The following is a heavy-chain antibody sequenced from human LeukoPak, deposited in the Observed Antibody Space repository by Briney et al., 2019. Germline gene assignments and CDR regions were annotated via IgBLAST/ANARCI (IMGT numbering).Heavy chain of an antibody. CDR2: IWYDANNK. J-gene: IGHJ5*02. CDR1: GFIFRSYG. CDR3: ARSRLRFVASNWFDP. Sequence: PGGSLRLSCAASGFIFRSYGMHWVRQAPGKGLEWVATIWYDANNKYYPDSVKGRFTISRDNSKNTLYLQMNSLRAEDTAVYYCARSRLRFVASNWFDPWGQGTLVTVSS. V-gene: IGHV3-33*01. D-gene: IGHD3-3*01.